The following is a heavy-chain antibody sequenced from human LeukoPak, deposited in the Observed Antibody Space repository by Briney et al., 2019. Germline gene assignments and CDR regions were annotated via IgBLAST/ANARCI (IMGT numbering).Heavy chain of an antibody. Sequence: ASVKVSCKASGYTFTSHFMHWVRQAPGQGLEWMGIINPRGGSTSYTQKFQGRVTMTRDMSTNTDFMELTSLRSEDSALYFCTREFPSTGYFDYWGQGTLVTVSS. D-gene: IGHD1-1*01. V-gene: IGHV1-46*01. CDR3: TREFPSTGYFDY. CDR1: GYTFTSHF. CDR2: INPRGGST. J-gene: IGHJ4*02.